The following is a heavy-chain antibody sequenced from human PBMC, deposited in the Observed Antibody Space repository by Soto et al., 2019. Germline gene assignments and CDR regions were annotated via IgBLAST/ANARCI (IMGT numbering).Heavy chain of an antibody. J-gene: IGHJ4*02. CDR1: GGTFSSDS. CDR2: IIPMFDTP. CDR3: ARSGGLDRDFNY. Sequence: QVQLVQSGAEVKKPGSSVKVSCKASGGTFSSDSFSWVRQAPGQGLEWMGGIIPMFDTPIYAQKFQDRVTITTDESNSTAYMQLSSLRSGDTAVYYCARSGGLDRDFNYWGQGSLVTVSS. V-gene: IGHV1-69*05. D-gene: IGHD2-15*01.